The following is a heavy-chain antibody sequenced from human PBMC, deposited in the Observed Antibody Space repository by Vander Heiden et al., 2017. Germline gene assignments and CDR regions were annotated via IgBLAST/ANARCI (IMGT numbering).Heavy chain of an antibody. D-gene: IGHD3-22*01. Sequence: QVQLVESGGGVVQPGRSLRLSCAASVFTFTTYGMHWVRQAPGKGLECVAFLWNDGINKKYADSVKGRFTISRDSSKNTLYLQMDSLRAEDTAVYYCARDGAHYDLDYWGQGTLVTVSS. CDR2: LWNDGINK. CDR1: VFTFTTYG. J-gene: IGHJ4*02. CDR3: ARDGAHYDLDY. V-gene: IGHV3-33*01.